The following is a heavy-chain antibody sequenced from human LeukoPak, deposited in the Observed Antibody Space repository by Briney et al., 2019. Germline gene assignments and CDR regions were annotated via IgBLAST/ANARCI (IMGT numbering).Heavy chain of an antibody. Sequence: GRSPRLSCAASGFTFSNYGMNWVRQAPGKGLEWVALIWSDGSNKFHADSVKGRFTISRDNSKNTLYLQMNSLRAEDTAVYYCAKDDSYGRFDYWGQGTLVTVSS. CDR3: AKDDSYGRFDY. CDR1: GFTFSNYG. V-gene: IGHV3-33*06. J-gene: IGHJ4*02. D-gene: IGHD5-18*01. CDR2: IWSDGSNK.